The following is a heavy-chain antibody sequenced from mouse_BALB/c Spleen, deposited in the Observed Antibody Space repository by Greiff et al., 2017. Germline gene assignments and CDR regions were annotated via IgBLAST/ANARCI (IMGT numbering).Heavy chain of an antibody. CDR1: GFNIKDYY. Sequence: EVMLVESGAELVRSGASVKLSCTASGFNIKDYYMHWVKQRPEQGLEWIGWIDPENGDTEYAPKFQGKATMTADTSSNTAYLQLSSLTSEDTAVYYCNVRTGTEFAYWGQGTLVTVSA. V-gene: IGHV14-4*02. D-gene: IGHD4-1*01. J-gene: IGHJ3*01. CDR3: NVRTGTEFAY. CDR2: IDPENGDT.